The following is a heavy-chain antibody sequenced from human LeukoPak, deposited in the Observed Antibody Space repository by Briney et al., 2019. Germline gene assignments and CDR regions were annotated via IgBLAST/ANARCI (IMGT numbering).Heavy chain of an antibody. J-gene: IGHJ4*02. V-gene: IGHV1-2*02. D-gene: IGHD3-10*01. Sequence: ASVKVSCKASGYTFTDYYMHWVRQAPGQGLEWMGWINPKSGGTNYQGRVTMTRDTSISTAYMELSRLRSDDTAMYYCARDKLRYFDYWGQGTLVIVSS. CDR1: GYTFTDYY. CDR3: ARDKLRYFDY. CDR2: INPKSGGT.